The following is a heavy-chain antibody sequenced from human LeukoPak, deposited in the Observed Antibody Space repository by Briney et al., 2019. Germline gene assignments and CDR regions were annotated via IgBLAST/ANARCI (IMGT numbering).Heavy chain of an antibody. CDR2: IESSAGRT. Sequence: GGSLRLSCAASGFTFSSYAMNWVRQAPGKGLEWVSFIESSAGRTYYVDSVKGRFTISGDNSKDTLHLQMNSLRVEDTAVYYCAKGHGDNSVYDSWGQGTLVTVSS. CDR3: AKGHGDNSVYDS. V-gene: IGHV3-23*01. CDR1: GFTFSSYA. J-gene: IGHJ5*01. D-gene: IGHD4-17*01.